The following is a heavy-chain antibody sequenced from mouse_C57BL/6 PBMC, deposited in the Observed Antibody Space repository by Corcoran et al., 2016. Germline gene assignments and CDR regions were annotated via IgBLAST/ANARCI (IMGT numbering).Heavy chain of an antibody. D-gene: IGHD2-4*01. J-gene: IGHJ4*01. V-gene: IGHV9-3*01. CDR1: GYTFTTYG. CDR3: ARFGRLRREDAMDY. CDR2: INTYSGVP. Sequence: QIQLVQSGPELKKPGETVKISCKASGYTFTTYGMSWVKQAPGKGLKWMGWINTYSGVPTYADDFKGRFAFSLETSASTAYLQINNLKNEDTATYFCARFGRLRREDAMDYWGQGTSVTVSS.